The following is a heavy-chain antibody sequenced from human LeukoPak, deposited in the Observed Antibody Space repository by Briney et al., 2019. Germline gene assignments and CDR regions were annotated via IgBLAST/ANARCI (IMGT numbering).Heavy chain of an antibody. CDR2: IWYGGSNK. V-gene: IGHV3-33*01. CDR3: AHRKATSWAHDY. CDR1: GFTFSSYG. D-gene: IGHD2-2*01. J-gene: IGHJ4*02. Sequence: GGSLRLSCAASGFTFSSYGMHWVRQAPGKGLEWVAVIWYGGSNKYYADSVKGRFTISRDNSKNTLYLQMNSLRAEDTAVYYCAHRKATSWAHDYWGQGTLVTVSS.